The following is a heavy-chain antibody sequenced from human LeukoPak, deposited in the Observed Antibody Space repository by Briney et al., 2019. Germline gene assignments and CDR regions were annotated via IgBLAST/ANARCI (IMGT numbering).Heavy chain of an antibody. CDR2: MNPNSGNT. J-gene: IGHJ3*02. CDR1: GYTFTSYD. CDR3: ARVICSGDSCYPPSAVDI. D-gene: IGHD2-15*01. V-gene: IGHV1-8*01. Sequence: GASVKVSCKASGYTFTSYDINWVRQATGQGPEWMGWMNPNSGNTGYAQKFQGRVTMTRNTSISTAYMELSSLRSEDTAVYYCARVICSGDSCYPPSAVDIWGQGTMVTVSS.